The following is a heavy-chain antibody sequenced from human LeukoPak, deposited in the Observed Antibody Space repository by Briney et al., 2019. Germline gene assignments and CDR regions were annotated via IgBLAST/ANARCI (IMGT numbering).Heavy chain of an antibody. Sequence: GGSLRLSSSASGFSLTNYWMHWVRQAPGKGLVWVSHMSSDGSSTSYADSVKGRFTISRDTAKNTLYLQMNSLRAEDTAVYYCARDRTVYSNHAFLWGQGTLVTVSS. CDR2: MSSDGSST. CDR1: GFSLTNYW. J-gene: IGHJ4*02. D-gene: IGHD4-11*01. V-gene: IGHV3-74*01. CDR3: ARDRTVYSNHAFL.